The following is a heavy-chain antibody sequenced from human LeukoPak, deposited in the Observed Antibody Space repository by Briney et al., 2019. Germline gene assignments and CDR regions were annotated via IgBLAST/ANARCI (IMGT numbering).Heavy chain of an antibody. V-gene: IGHV5-51*01. Sequence: GESLNLLCKGSGYSFTSYYIGWVRQMPGKGLEWMGIIYPGDSDTRYSPSFQGQVTISADKSISTAYLQWSSLKASDTAMYYCARLGYESSGNYYFDYWGQGTEVTVSS. J-gene: IGHJ4*03. CDR1: GYSFTSYY. D-gene: IGHD3-22*01. CDR3: ARLGYESSGNYYFDY. CDR2: IYPGDSDT.